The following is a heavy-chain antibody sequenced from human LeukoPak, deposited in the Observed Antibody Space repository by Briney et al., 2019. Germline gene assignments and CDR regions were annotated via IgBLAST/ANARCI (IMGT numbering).Heavy chain of an antibody. Sequence: GGSLRLSCAASGFTFSSYGMHWVRQAPGKGLEWVAVISYGGSNKFYADSVKGRFTISRDNSKNTLYLQMNSLRAEDTAVYYCAKDVGMIGYCSGGSCYAIDYWGQGTLVTISS. CDR3: AKDVGMIGYCSGGSCYAIDY. CDR2: ISYGGSNK. J-gene: IGHJ4*02. CDR1: GFTFSSYG. D-gene: IGHD2-15*01. V-gene: IGHV3-30*18.